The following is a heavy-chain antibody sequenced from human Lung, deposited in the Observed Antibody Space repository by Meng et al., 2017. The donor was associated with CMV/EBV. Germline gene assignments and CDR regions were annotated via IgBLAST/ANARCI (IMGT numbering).Heavy chain of an antibody. CDR3: AREYCSATSCYLVASGGMDV. V-gene: IGHV4-4*02. CDR2: IHHSGRT. J-gene: IGHJ6*02. Sequence: SETLSLTCAVSGGFISSSSWWSWVRQPPGKGLEWIGEIHHSGRTKYNPSLKSRVIISVGKSKNQFTLNLSSVTAADTAVYFCAREYCSATSCYLVASGGMDVWGQGTTVTVSS. D-gene: IGHD2-2*01. CDR1: GGFISSSSW.